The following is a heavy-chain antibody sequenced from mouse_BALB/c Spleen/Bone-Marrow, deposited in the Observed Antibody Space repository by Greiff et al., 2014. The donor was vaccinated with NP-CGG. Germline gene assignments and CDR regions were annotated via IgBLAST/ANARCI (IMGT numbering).Heavy chain of an antibody. Sequence: VQLPPSGADLVRAGSSVKISCQTSCFSFSMYWVNWVKQGAWQGLEWIGQIYPGDGDTEYNGRFKGKATLTADKSSSTAYMQLSSLTSEDSAVYFCARSGWEGFADWGQGTTLTVSS. CDR3: ARSGWEGFAD. J-gene: IGHJ2*01. CDR2: IYPGDGDT. CDR1: CFSFSMYW. V-gene: IGHV1-80*01. D-gene: IGHD1-1*02.